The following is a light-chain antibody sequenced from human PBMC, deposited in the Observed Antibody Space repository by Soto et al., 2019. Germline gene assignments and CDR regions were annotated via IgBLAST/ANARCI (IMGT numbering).Light chain of an antibody. CDR3: AAWDDGLNGVL. CDR2: KNT. V-gene: IGLV1-44*01. CDR1: SSNIGRHS. J-gene: IGLJ3*02. Sequence: QSVLTQPPSASGTPGQRVTIACSGSSSNIGRHSVSWYQQFPGTAPKLLICKNTQRPSGVPDRFSGSRSGTSASLAISGLQSDDEADYYCAAWDDGLNGVLFGGGTQLTVL.